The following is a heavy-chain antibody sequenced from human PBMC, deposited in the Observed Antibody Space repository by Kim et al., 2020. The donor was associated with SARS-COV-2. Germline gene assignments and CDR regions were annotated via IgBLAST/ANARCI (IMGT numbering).Heavy chain of an antibody. V-gene: IGHV3-21*01. J-gene: IGHJ6*02. CDR3: ARSPPFEGMDV. CDR2: ITSSSLQ. CDR1: GFIFNTYR. D-gene: IGHD3-9*01. Sequence: GGSLRLSCAASGFIFNTYRMKWVRQAPGKGLEWVSSITSSSLQYYADSVKGRFTISRDNAKNSLYLQMNSLRAEDTAVYYCARSPPFEGMDVWGQGTTVTVSS.